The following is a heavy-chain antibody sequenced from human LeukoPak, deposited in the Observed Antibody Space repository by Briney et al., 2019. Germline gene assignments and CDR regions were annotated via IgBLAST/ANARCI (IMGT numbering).Heavy chain of an antibody. CDR3: AKGGGWLYYFDY. J-gene: IGHJ4*02. CDR2: ISGSGGST. V-gene: IGHV3-23*01. Sequence: GGSLRLSCAASGFTFSSYAMSWVRQAPGKGLEWVSAISGSGGSTYYADSVKGRFTISRDNSKNTLYLQMNSLRVEDTAVYYCAKGGGWLYYFDYWGQGSLVSVSS. CDR1: GFTFSSYA. D-gene: IGHD6-19*01.